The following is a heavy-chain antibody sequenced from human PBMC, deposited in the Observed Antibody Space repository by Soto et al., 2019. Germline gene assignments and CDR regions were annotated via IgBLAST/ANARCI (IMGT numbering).Heavy chain of an antibody. CDR3: ASDPYYYASEF. CDR2: ISGSGTTI. CDR1: GFTFSDYY. D-gene: IGHD3-10*01. V-gene: IGHV3-11*01. Sequence: QVQLVESGGGLVKPGGSLRLSCAASGFTFSDYYMTWIRQAPGEGLEWVSYISGSGTTIYYADPVKGRFTVSRNNAENSLYLHMNSLRAEDTAVYYCASDPYYYASEFWGQGTLVTVSS. J-gene: IGHJ4*02.